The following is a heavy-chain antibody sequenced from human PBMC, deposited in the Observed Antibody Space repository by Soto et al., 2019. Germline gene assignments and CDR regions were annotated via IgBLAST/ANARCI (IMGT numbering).Heavy chain of an antibody. D-gene: IGHD5-12*01. CDR3: AAASGKRDGYNHDCYYGMDV. CDR2: IVVGSGNS. V-gene: IGHV1-58*01. CDR1: GFTFTSSA. J-gene: IGHJ6*02. Sequence: SSVKLSCKSSGFTFTSSAVKWLRQARRQRLGSIGWIVVGSGNSNYAQKFQERVTITRDMSTSTAYMGLSSLSSEDTAVYYSAAASGKRDGYNHDCYYGMDVWDQVTTVAFSS.